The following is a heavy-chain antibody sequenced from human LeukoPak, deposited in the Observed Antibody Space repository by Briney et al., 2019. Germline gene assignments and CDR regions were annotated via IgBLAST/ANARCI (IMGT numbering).Heavy chain of an antibody. CDR2: INPNNGGT. CDR1: EYTFTGYY. Sequence: HVASVKVSCKASEYTFTGYYMHWVRQAPGQGLEWMGRINPNNGGTNYAQKFQGRVTMTGDTSISTAYMELSSLRSDDTAVYYCTRESGSYHGNDFWGQGTLVTVSS. J-gene: IGHJ4*02. CDR3: TRESGSYHGNDF. D-gene: IGHD1-26*01. V-gene: IGHV1-2*06.